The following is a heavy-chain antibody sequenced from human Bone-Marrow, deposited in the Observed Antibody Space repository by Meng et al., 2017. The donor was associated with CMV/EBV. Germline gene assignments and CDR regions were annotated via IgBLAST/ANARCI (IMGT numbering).Heavy chain of an antibody. J-gene: IGHJ4*02. V-gene: IGHV2-70D*14. D-gene: IGHD5-12*01. CDR2: IVWDDDK. CDR3: ARSRLYSNSFDY. Sequence: SGPTLVKPTQTLTLTCAFSGFSLNANGMRVNWIRQPPGKALEWLARIVWDDDKFYSASLKTRLAISKDTSRNQVVLTMTNMDPVDTGTYYCARSRLYSNSFDYWGLGTLVTVSS. CDR1: GFSLNANGMR.